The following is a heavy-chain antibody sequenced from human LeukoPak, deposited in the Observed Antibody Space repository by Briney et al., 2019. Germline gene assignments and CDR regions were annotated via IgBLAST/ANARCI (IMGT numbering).Heavy chain of an antibody. Sequence: GASVKVSCKASGYTFTSYGISWVRQATGQGLEWMGWMNPNSGNTGYAQKFQGRVTMTRNTSISTAYMELSSLRSEDTAVYFCAGRFGELPRPFYYYYYGMDVWGQGTTVTVSS. J-gene: IGHJ6*02. CDR3: AGRFGELPRPFYYYYYGMDV. CDR1: GYTFTSYG. CDR2: MNPNSGNT. V-gene: IGHV1-8*02. D-gene: IGHD3-10*01.